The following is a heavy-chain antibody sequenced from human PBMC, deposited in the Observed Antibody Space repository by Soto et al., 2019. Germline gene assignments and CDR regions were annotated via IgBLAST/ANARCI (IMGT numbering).Heavy chain of an antibody. CDR3: AKGPYSSGFKYYFDY. Sequence: PGGSLRLSCAASGFTFSSYGMHWVRQAPGKGLEWVAVISYDGSNKYYADSVKGRFTISRDNSKNTLYLQMNSLRAEDTAVYYCAKGPYSSGFKYYFDYWGQGTLVTVSS. J-gene: IGHJ4*02. CDR2: ISYDGSNK. CDR1: GFTFSSYG. D-gene: IGHD3-22*01. V-gene: IGHV3-30*18.